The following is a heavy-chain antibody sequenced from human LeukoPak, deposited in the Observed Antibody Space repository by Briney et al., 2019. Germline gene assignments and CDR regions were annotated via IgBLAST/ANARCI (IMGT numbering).Heavy chain of an antibody. CDR3: ARISSWYPGVDY. J-gene: IGHJ4*02. D-gene: IGHD6-13*01. CDR1: GGSISSGSYY. Sequence: SETLSLTCTVSGGSISSGSYYWSWIRQPAGKGLEWIGRIYTSGSTNYNPSLKSRVTISVDKSKNQFSLKLSSVTAADTAVYYCARISSWYPGVDYWGQGTLVTVSS. CDR2: IYTSGST. V-gene: IGHV4-61*02.